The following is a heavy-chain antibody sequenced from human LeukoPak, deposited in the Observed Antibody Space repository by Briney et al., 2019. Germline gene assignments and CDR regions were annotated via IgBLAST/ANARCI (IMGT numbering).Heavy chain of an antibody. Sequence: PSETLSLTCIVSGGSISSYYWSWIRQPAGKGLEWIGRIYASGSSNYNPSLKSRVTMSVNTSKNQYSLKLRSVTGADTAVYYCARELRFLEWLEYNWFDPWGQGTLVTVSS. V-gene: IGHV4-4*07. D-gene: IGHD3-3*01. CDR2: IYASGSS. CDR1: GGSISSYY. J-gene: IGHJ5*02. CDR3: ARELRFLEWLEYNWFDP.